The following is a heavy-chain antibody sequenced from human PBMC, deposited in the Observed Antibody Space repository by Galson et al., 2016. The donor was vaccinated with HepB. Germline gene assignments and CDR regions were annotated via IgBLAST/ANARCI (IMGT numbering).Heavy chain of an antibody. D-gene: IGHD5-24*01. Sequence: TLSPTCSVSRGSVNNGAYYWSWIRQHPEKGLVWLRYISYSRVTYYNPSFESRVVISIDTTQNKFSLKMTSVTAADTAVYYCARVDATRSWFDPWGQGTLVTVSS. CDR1: RGSVNNGAYY. CDR2: ISYSRVT. V-gene: IGHV4-31*03. J-gene: IGHJ5*02. CDR3: ARVDATRSWFDP.